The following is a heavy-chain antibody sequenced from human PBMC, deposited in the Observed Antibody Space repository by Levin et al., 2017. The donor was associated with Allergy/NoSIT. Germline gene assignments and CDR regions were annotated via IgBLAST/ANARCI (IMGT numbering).Heavy chain of an antibody. J-gene: IGHJ3*01. D-gene: IGHD1-14*01. V-gene: IGHV3-74*01. CDR2: INGDGRTT. CDR1: GFTFGPFW. CDR3: ARDRGNPDSFDR. Sequence: GGSLRLSCAASGFTFGPFWMHWVRLAPGKGLVWVSHINGDGRTTIYADSVRGRFTVSRDNAKKTLYLQMNSLRVEDTAVYYCARDRGNPDSFDRWGQGTVVTVSS.